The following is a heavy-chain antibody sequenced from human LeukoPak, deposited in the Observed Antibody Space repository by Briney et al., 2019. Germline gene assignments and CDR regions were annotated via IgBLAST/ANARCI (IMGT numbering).Heavy chain of an antibody. D-gene: IGHD6-13*01. CDR3: VMAGAARDTRLERWFDP. Sequence: SETLSLTCAVYGGSFSGYYWSWIRKPPGKGLEWIGEINHSGSTNYNPSLKSRVTISVDTSTNQFSLKLSSVTAADTAVYYCVMAGAARDTRLERWFDPWGQGTLVTVSS. V-gene: IGHV4-34*01. J-gene: IGHJ5*02. CDR1: GGSFSGYY. CDR2: INHSGST.